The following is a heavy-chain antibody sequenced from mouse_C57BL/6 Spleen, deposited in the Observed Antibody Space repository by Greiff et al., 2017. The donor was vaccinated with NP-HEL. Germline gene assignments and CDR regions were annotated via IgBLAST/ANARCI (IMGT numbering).Heavy chain of an antibody. V-gene: IGHV5-6*02. CDR3: ASRGYGSSPWFAY. CDR1: GFTFSSYG. J-gene: IGHJ3*01. CDR2: ISSGGSYT. Sequence: EVKLEESGGDLVKPGGSLKLSCAASGFTFSSYGMSWVRQTPDKRLEWVATISSGGSYTYYPDSVKGRFTISRDNAKNTLYLQMSSLKSEDTAMYYCASRGYGSSPWFAYWGQGTLVTVSA. D-gene: IGHD1-1*01.